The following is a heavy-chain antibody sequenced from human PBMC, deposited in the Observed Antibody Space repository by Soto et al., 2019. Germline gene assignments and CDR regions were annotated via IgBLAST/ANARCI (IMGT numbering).Heavy chain of an antibody. D-gene: IGHD4-17*01. CDR1: GYSFTSYA. V-gene: IGHV1-3*01. CDR3: ARDSDYIIAY. J-gene: IGHJ4*02. Sequence: ASVKVSCKASGYSFTSYAIYWVRQAPGQRLEWMGWINAGNGNTKYSQKLQGRVTFTGDTSASTAHMELRSLRSDDTAVYYCARDSDYIIAYWGQGTLVTVSS. CDR2: INAGNGNT.